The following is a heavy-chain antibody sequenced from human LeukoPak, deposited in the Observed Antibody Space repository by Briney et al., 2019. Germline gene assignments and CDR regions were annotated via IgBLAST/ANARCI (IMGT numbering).Heavy chain of an antibody. J-gene: IGHJ6*02. CDR3: ARELSPGHDFWSGYSYYYYGMDV. Sequence: GGSLRLSCAASGFTFSSYGMHWVRRAPGKGLEGVAVIWYDGSNKYYADSVKGRFTISRDNSKNTLYLQMNSLRAEDTAVYYCARELSPGHDFWSGYSYYYYGMDVWGQGTTVTVSS. CDR1: GFTFSSYG. D-gene: IGHD3-3*01. CDR2: IWYDGSNK. V-gene: IGHV3-33*01.